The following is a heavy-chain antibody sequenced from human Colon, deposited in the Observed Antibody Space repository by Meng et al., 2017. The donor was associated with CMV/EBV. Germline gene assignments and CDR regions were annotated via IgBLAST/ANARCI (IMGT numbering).Heavy chain of an antibody. CDR2: INSDGSST. J-gene: IGHJ4*02. V-gene: IGHV3-74*01. Sequence: GESLKISCAASGFTFSSYWMHWVRQAPGKGLVWVSRINSDGSSTSYADSVKGRFTISRDNAKNTLYLQMDSLRAEDTAVYYCASDGGLHRRGGDFDYWGQGTLVTVSS. CDR1: GFTFSSYW. CDR3: ASDGGLHRRGGDFDY. D-gene: IGHD3-10*01.